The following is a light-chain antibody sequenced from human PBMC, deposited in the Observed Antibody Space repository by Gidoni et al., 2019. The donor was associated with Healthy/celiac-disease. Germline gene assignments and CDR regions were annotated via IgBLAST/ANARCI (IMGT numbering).Light chain of an antibody. Sequence: DIVMTQSPDSLAVSLGERATINCKSSQSGLYRANNKHYLAWYQQKPGQPPKLLIYWASTRESGVPDRFSGSGSGTDFTLTISSLQAEDVAVYYCQQYYSTPLTFGGGTKVEIK. CDR3: QQYYSTPLT. CDR2: WAS. CDR1: QSGLYRANNKHY. J-gene: IGKJ4*01. V-gene: IGKV4-1*01.